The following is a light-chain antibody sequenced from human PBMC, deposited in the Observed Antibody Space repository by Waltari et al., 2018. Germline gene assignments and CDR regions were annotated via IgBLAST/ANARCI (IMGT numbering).Light chain of an antibody. J-gene: IGKJ1*01. Sequence: DIQMTQAPSTLSASVGDRFTITCRASQSISSGLAWYQQKPGKAPKLLIYKASSLESGVPSRFSGSGSGTEFTLTISSLQPDDFATYYCQQYNSYSRAFGQGTKVEIK. CDR2: KAS. CDR1: QSISSG. V-gene: IGKV1-5*03. CDR3: QQYNSYSRA.